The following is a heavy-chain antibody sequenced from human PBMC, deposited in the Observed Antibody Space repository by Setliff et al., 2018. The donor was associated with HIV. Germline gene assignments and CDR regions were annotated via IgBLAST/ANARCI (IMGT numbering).Heavy chain of an antibody. CDR2: INHSGST. J-gene: IGHJ4*02. CDR3: ASYYGADEPSYCFDF. Sequence: SETLSLTCAVYGGSFSGYYWSWIRQPPGKGLEWIGEINHSGSTNYNPSLQSRVTMAVDTSKNQFSLKLSSVTAADTAVYYCASYYGADEPSYCFDFWGQGTQVTVSS. D-gene: IGHD3-22*01. CDR1: GGSFSGYY. V-gene: IGHV4-34*01.